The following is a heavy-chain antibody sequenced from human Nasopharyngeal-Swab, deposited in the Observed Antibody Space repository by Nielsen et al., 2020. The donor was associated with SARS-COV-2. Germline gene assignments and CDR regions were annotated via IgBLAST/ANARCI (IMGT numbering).Heavy chain of an antibody. CDR2: INTNTGNP. Sequence: SVIVCCKSSGCIFTNYAMNWVRQAPGQGLEWMGWINTNTGNPMYAQGFTGRFVFSLDTSVSTAYLQISSLKAEDTAVYYCARDLVGLGYYWGQGTLVTVSS. V-gene: IGHV7-4-1*02. J-gene: IGHJ4*02. D-gene: IGHD2-2*01. CDR1: GCIFTNYA. CDR3: ARDLVGLGYY.